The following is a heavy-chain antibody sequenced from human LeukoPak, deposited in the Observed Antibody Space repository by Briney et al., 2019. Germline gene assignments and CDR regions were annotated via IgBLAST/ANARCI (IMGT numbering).Heavy chain of an antibody. J-gene: IGHJ4*02. CDR1: GASISSYS. CDR2: FYDNGYTVDT. CDR3: ARQPGGKQLNLDS. D-gene: IGHD6-6*01. Sequence: SETLSLTCTLSGASISSYSWARIRQAPGKGPEWIGYFYDNGYTVDTRYNPSVKARVSMSAGTSDNEISLQLTSVTAADTAVYYCARQPGGKQLNLDSWGPGTLVIVSS. V-gene: IGHV4-59*08.